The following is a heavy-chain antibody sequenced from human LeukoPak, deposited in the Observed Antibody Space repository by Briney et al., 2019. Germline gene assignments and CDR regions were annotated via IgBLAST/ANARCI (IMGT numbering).Heavy chain of an antibody. D-gene: IGHD3-16*01. V-gene: IGHV3-23*01. CDR2: ISGNGGST. CDR1: GFTFSTYS. Sequence: PGGSLRLSCAASGFTFSTYSMNWVRQAPGKGLEWVAAISGNGGSTFYASSVKDRFAISRDNSKNTLYLQMNSLRVEDTAIYYCAKDEKKGGFDPWGQGTLVTVSS. CDR3: AKDEKKGGFDP. J-gene: IGHJ5*02.